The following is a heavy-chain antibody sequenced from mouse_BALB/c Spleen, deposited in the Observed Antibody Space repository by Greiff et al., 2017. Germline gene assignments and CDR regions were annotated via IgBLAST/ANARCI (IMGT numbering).Heavy chain of an antibody. CDR2: IYPGSGNT. J-gene: IGHJ3*01. CDR3: ARSIWDGGFAY. V-gene: IGHV1-84*02. CDR1: GYTFTDYY. Sequence: LVESGPELVKPGASVKISCKASGYTFTDYYINWVKQKPGQGLEWIGWIYPGSGNTKYNEKFKGKATLTVDTSSSTAYMQLSSLTSEDTAVYFCARSIWDGGFAYWGQGTLVTVSA. D-gene: IGHD4-1*01.